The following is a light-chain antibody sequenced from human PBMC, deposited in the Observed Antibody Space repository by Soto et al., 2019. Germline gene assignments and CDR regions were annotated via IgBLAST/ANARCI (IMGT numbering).Light chain of an antibody. CDR3: QRYNSYSWT. Sequence: DIQMTQSPSTLSASVGDRVTITCRASQSISSWLAWYQQKPGKAPNLLIYKASSLQSGVPSRFSGSGSGTEFTTNISSLPDDDFATYYCQRYNSYSWTFGRGTKVEIK. CDR2: KAS. CDR1: QSISSW. J-gene: IGKJ1*01. V-gene: IGKV1-5*03.